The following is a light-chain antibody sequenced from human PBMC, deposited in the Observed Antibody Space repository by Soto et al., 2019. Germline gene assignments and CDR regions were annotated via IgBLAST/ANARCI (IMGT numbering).Light chain of an antibody. Sequence: QSALTQPASVSGSPGQSITISCTGTSGDFGTYNYVSWYLQHPGKAPKLTIYDVSNRPSGVSNRLSGSKSGNTASLTISGLQAEDEADYYCSSYSSSSTSYVFGTGTKVTVL. J-gene: IGLJ1*01. CDR2: DVS. CDR1: SGDFGTYNY. CDR3: SSYSSSSTSYV. V-gene: IGLV2-14*01.